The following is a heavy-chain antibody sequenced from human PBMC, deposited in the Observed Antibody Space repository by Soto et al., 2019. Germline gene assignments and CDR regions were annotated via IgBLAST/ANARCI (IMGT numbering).Heavy chain of an antibody. V-gene: IGHV3-30-3*01. CDR2: ISYDGSNK. CDR1: GFTFSSYA. CDR3: ARAGFGVVPLYGMDV. Sequence: PGGSLRLSCAASGFTFSSYAMHWVRQAPGKGLEWVAVISYDGSNKYYADSVKGRFTISRDNSKNTLYLQMNSLRAEDTAVYYCARAGFGVVPLYGMDVWGQGTTVTAP. J-gene: IGHJ6*02. D-gene: IGHD3-3*01.